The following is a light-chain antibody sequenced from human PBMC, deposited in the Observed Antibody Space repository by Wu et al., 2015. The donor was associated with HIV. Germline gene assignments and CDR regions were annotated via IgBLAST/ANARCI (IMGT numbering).Light chain of an antibody. V-gene: IGKV3-15*01. CDR1: QSVSIN. J-gene: IGKJ1*01. Sequence: EKVVTQSPVTLSVSPGERVTLSCRASQSRASQSVSINLAWYQQKPGQAPRLLIYDASTRATGIPARFSGSGSGTEFTLTISSMQSEDSAVYYCQQYNSWPPALTFGQGPRWKSN. CDR2: DAS. CDR3: QQYNSWPPALT.